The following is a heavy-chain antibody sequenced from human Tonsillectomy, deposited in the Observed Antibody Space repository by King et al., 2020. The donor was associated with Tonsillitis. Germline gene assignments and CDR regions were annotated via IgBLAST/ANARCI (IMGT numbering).Heavy chain of an antibody. D-gene: IGHD2-15*01. J-gene: IGHJ2*01. CDR2: IGYDASYE. Sequence: VQLVESGGGVVQPGTSLRLSCAASGLTFANXGMHWVRQAPGKGLEWVALIGYDASYENYADSVKGRFTISRDNSKNTLYLEMNSLRVEDTAVYYCAKXXIGXSXWYXXLWGXXTLVTV. CDR1: GLTFANXG. CDR3: AKXXIGXSXWYXXL. V-gene: IGHV3-30*18.